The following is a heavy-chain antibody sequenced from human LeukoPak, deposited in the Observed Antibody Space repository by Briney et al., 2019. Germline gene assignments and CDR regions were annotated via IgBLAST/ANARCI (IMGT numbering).Heavy chain of an antibody. CDR1: GYTFTSYD. J-gene: IGHJ6*02. CDR2: MNPNSGNT. V-gene: IGHV1-8*01. CDR3: ARGRVHYGMDV. Sequence: GASVKVSCKASGYTFTSYDINWVRQATGQGLEWMGWMNPNSGNTGYAQRFQGRVTMTRNTSISTAYMELSSLRPEDTAVYYCARGRVHYGMDVWGQGTTVTVSS.